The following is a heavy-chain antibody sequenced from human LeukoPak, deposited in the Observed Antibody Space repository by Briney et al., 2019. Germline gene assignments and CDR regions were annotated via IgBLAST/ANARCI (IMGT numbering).Heavy chain of an antibody. J-gene: IGHJ4*02. CDR2: IKQDGSEK. CDR3: ARIQVVAATSGFDY. CDR1: GFTFSSYW. D-gene: IGHD2-15*01. Sequence: GGSLRLSCAASGFTFSSYWMSWVRQAPGKGLEWVANIKQDGSEKYYVDSVKGRFTISRDNAKNSLYLQMNSLRAEDTAVYYRARIQVVAATSGFDYWGQGTLVTVSS. V-gene: IGHV3-7*01.